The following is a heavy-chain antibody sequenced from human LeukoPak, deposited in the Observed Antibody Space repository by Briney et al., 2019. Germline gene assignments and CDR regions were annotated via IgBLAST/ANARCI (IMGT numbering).Heavy chain of an antibody. CDR3: ATGGAVAGRFAY. J-gene: IGHJ4*02. V-gene: IGHV3-7*01. Sequence: GGSLRLSCAVSGFTFSSNCMSWVRQAPGKGLEWVAKIKEDGNEIYYVDSVKGRFTISRDNTKNSLFLQMNSLRAEDTAVYYCATGGAVAGRFAYWGQGTLVTVSS. D-gene: IGHD6-19*01. CDR2: IKEDGNEI. CDR1: GFTFSSNC.